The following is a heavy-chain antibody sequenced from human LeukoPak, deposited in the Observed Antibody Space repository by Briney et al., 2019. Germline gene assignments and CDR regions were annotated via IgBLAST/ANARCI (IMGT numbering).Heavy chain of an antibody. J-gene: IGHJ4*02. Sequence: PGGSLRLSCVASGFTFGSHAMNWVRQAPGKGLEWVSSISRSSLYTYYADSLKGRFTISRDNAKNSLYLQMDSLRAEDTAVYYCARDKVGHDFWSGYSDFWGQGTLVTVSS. CDR3: ARDKVGHDFWSGYSDF. CDR2: ISRSSLYT. V-gene: IGHV3-21*06. D-gene: IGHD3-3*01. CDR1: GFTFGSHA.